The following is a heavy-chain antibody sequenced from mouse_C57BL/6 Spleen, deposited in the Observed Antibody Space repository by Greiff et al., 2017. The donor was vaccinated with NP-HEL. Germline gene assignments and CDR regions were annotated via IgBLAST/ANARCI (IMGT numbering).Heavy chain of an antibody. V-gene: IGHV1-42*01. CDR2: INPSTGGT. Sequence: EVQLQQSGPELVKPGASVKISCKASGYSFTGYYMNWVKQSPEKSLEWIGEINPSTGGTTYNQKFKAKATLTVDKSSSTAYMQLKSLTSEDSAVYYCARRSYDYGSSYVDFDYWGQGTTLTVSS. CDR1: GYSFTGYY. D-gene: IGHD1-1*01. CDR3: ARRSYDYGSSYVDFDY. J-gene: IGHJ2*01.